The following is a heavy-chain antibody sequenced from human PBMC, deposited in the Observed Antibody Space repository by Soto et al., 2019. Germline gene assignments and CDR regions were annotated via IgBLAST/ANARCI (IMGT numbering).Heavy chain of an antibody. D-gene: IGHD2-15*01. CDR1: GFIFSNAW. CDR2: IKSKTDGGTT. CDR3: TRDPSLAH. Sequence: EVQLVESGGGLVKPGGSLRLSCGVSGFIFSNAWMNWVRQAPGKGLEWVGRIKSKTDGGTTDYAASVQGRFTISRDDSKNTLYLQMNSLLIEDTAVYYCTRDPSLAHWGQGTLVTVSS. V-gene: IGHV3-15*07. J-gene: IGHJ4*02.